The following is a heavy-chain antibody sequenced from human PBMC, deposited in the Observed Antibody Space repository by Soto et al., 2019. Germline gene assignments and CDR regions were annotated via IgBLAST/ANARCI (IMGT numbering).Heavy chain of an antibody. D-gene: IGHD4-17*01. V-gene: IGHV3-30*03. Sequence: GWLRRSCSASGCTFSSYAMHWVRQAPGQGLEWVALLSYAGRDKSYRDSVKGRFTISRDNAKNTLYLQMNNLRTEDTALYYCARQYPDYQYYFDHWGQGSLVTVSS. CDR3: ARQYPDYQYYFDH. CDR1: GCTFSSYA. J-gene: IGHJ4*02. CDR2: LSYAGRDK.